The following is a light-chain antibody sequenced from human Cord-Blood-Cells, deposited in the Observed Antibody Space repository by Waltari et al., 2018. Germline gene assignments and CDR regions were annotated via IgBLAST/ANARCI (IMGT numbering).Light chain of an antibody. V-gene: IGKV3-15*01. Sequence: EIVMTQSPATLSVSPGERATLSCRASQSVSINLAWYQQKPGQPPRLLIYGASTRATGIPARFSGSGSGTEFTLTISSLQSEDFAVYYCQQYNNWPLWTFGQGTKVEIK. CDR2: GAS. CDR3: QQYNNWPLWT. J-gene: IGKJ1*01. CDR1: QSVSIN.